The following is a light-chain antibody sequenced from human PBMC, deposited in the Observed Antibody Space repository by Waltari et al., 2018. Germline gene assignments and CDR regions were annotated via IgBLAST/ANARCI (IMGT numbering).Light chain of an antibody. CDR1: SSDVGGYNY. J-gene: IGLJ1*01. CDR2: DVS. Sequence: QSALTQPASVSGSPGQSITISCTGTSSDVGGYNYVSWYQQHPGKAPKLMIYDVSKRPSGVSNRFSCSKSGNTASLTISGLQAEYEADYYCSSFTSSSTYVFGTGTKVTVL. V-gene: IGLV2-14*01. CDR3: SSFTSSSTYV.